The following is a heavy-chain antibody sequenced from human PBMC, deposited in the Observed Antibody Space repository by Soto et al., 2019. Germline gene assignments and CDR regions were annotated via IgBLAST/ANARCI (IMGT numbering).Heavy chain of an antibody. CDR2: ISGSGGST. V-gene: IGHV3-23*01. Sequence: HPGGSLRLSCAASGFTFSSYAMSWVRQAPGKGLEWVSAISGSGGSTYYADSVKGRFTISRDNSKNTLYLQMNSLRAEDTAVYYCAKCPPSITIFGVVIINYFDYWGQGTLVTVSS. CDR3: AKCPPSITIFGVVIINYFDY. D-gene: IGHD3-3*01. J-gene: IGHJ4*02. CDR1: GFTFSSYA.